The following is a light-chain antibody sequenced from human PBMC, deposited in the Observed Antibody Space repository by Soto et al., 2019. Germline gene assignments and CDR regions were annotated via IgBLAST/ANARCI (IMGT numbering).Light chain of an antibody. CDR3: QQYNHFWT. J-gene: IGKJ1*01. V-gene: IGKV3-15*01. CDR1: QSVSSN. CDR2: GAS. Sequence: EIVMTQSPATLSVSPGETATLSCRASQSVSSNLAWYQQKPGQAPSLLIYGASTRATDIPARFSGSGSGTEFTLTTSSLQSDAFAVYYCQQYNHFWTFGQGTKLEIK.